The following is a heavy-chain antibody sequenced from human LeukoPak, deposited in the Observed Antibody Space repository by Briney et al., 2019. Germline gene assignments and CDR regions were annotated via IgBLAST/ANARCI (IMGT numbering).Heavy chain of an antibody. CDR3: ARDLAWDAFDI. CDR2: IHSSSGSI. J-gene: IGHJ3*02. Sequence: GSLRLSCAASGFNFTNYNMNWFRQAPGKGLEWVSSIHSSSGSIYYADSLKGRFTISRDNAKNSLYLQMNSLRAEDTAVYYCARDLAWDAFDIWGQGTMVTVSS. CDR1: GFNFTNYN. V-gene: IGHV3-21*01.